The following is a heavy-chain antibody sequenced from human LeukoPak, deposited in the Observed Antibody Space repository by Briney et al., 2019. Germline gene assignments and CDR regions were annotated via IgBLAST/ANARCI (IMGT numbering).Heavy chain of an antibody. J-gene: IGHJ5*02. CDR2: IIPILGIA. V-gene: IGHV1-69*04. CDR1: GGTFSSYA. D-gene: IGHD3-10*01. Sequence: ASVKVSCKASGGTFSSYAIRWVRQAPGQGLEWMGRIIPILGIANYAQKFQGRVTITADKSTSTAYMELSSLRSEDTAVYYCARDASYYGSGSRHFDPWGQGTLVTVSS. CDR3: ARDASYYGSGSRHFDP.